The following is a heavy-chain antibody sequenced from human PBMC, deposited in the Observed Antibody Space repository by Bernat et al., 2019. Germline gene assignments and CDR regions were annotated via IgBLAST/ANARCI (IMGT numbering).Heavy chain of an antibody. J-gene: IGHJ4*02. CDR1: GFTFSNYW. D-gene: IGHD3-16*02. CDR2: LSPDGSTT. V-gene: IGHV3-74*01. Sequence: EVQLVESGGGLVQPGGSLRLSCAASGFTFSNYWLHWGRQAPGKGLMWVSPLSPDGSTTTYADSVEGRFTISRDNAKNTLYLQMNDLRAEDTAVDYCARGGGYRLDYWGKGALVTVSS. CDR3: ARGGGYRLDY.